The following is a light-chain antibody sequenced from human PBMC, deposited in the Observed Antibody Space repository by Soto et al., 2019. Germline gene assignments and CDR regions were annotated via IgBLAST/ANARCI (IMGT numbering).Light chain of an antibody. CDR2: EVS. J-gene: IGLJ1*01. V-gene: IGLV2-8*01. CDR1: SSDISGYNY. Sequence: QSALTQPPSASGSPGQSVTISCTGTSSDISGYNYVSWYQQHPGKAPKLMIYEVSKRPSGVPDRFSGSKSGNTASLTVSGLQAEDEADYYCSSYAGRNNYVFGSGTKVTVL. CDR3: SSYAGRNNYV.